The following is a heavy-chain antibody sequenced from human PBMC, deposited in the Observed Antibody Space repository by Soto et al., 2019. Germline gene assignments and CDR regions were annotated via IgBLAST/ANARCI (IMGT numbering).Heavy chain of an antibody. CDR2: VSGLSRFI. CDR3: ARDPQQRLADSYYYGMDV. J-gene: IGHJ6*02. V-gene: IGHV3-21*02. Sequence: EVQLVESGGGLVKPGGSLRLSCAASGFTFSRYGMNWVRQARGKGLELVPSVSGLSRFIYYEVSVKGRFTVSRDNAKNSLFVQINSLTAEDTAVYYCARDPQQRLADSYYYGMDVWGQGTTVIVSS. CDR1: GFTFSRYG. D-gene: IGHD6-25*01.